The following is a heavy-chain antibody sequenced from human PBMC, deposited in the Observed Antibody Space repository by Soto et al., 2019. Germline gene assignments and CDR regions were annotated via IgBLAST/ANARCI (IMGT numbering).Heavy chain of an antibody. D-gene: IGHD6-19*01. V-gene: IGHV1-8*01. Sequence: QVQLVQSGAEVKTPGASVKVSCKASGYTFTDYDINWVRQAPGQGLEWVGRMNPNSGRTDYAQKFQARVTMTRDTSISTAYLELSSLGYEDTAVFYCSTWGRNGWYTGFFWGQGTLVNVAS. CDR1: GYTFTDYD. CDR3: STWGRNGWYTGFF. J-gene: IGHJ4*02. CDR2: MNPNSGRT.